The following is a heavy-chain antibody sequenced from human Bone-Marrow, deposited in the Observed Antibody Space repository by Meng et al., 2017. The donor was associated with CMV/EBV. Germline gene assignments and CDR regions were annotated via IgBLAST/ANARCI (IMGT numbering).Heavy chain of an antibody. V-gene: IGHV5-51*01. Sequence: SGYSFTSYWIGWVRQMPGKGLEWMGIIYPGDSDTRYSPSFQGQVTISADKSISTAYLQWSSLKASDTAMYYCARLGPAYSSGFTFYDYWGQGTLVTVSS. J-gene: IGHJ4*02. D-gene: IGHD6-19*01. CDR2: IYPGDSDT. CDR3: ARLGPAYSSGFTFYDY. CDR1: GYSFTSYW.